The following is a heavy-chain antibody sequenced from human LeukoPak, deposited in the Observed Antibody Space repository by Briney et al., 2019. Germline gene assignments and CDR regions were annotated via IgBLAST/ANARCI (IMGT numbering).Heavy chain of an antibody. CDR3: AKSGYSSSWSNAAVYNWFDP. CDR2: ISGTGGRT. CDR1: GFTFSSYG. D-gene: IGHD6-13*01. V-gene: IGHV3-23*01. Sequence: GGSLRLSCAASGFTFSSYGMSWVRQAPGKGLEWVSTISGTGGRTSYADSVKGRFTISRDNSKNTVYLQMNSLRAEDTAVYYCAKSGYSSSWSNAAVYNWFDPWGQGTLVIVSS. J-gene: IGHJ5*02.